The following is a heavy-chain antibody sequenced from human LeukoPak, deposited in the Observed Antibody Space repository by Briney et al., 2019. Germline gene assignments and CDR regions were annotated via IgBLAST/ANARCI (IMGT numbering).Heavy chain of an antibody. Sequence: PSETLSLTRTVSGGSISSSSYYWGWIRQPPGKGLEWIGSIYYSGSTYYNPSLKSRVTISVDMSKNQFSLKLSSVTAADTAVYYCARSSGYSSSGGLNWFDTWGQGTLVTVSS. CDR2: IYYSGST. V-gene: IGHV4-39*01. CDR1: GGSISSSSYY. J-gene: IGHJ5*02. CDR3: ARSSGYSSSGGLNWFDT. D-gene: IGHD6-13*01.